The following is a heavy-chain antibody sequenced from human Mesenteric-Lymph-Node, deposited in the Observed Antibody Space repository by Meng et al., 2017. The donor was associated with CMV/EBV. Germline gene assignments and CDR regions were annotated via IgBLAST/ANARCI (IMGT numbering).Heavy chain of an antibody. CDR2: IKQDGSEK. V-gene: IGHV3-7*03. Sequence: ETLSLTCVASGFTFSSYWMSWVRQAPGKGLEWVANIKQDGSEKYYVDSVKGRFTISRDSSENTLFLQMSSLRVEDTAIYYCVKGGLGWYFTNWGPGTLVTVSS. D-gene: IGHD3/OR15-3a*01. J-gene: IGHJ4*02. CDR1: GFTFSSYW. CDR3: VKGGLGWYFTN.